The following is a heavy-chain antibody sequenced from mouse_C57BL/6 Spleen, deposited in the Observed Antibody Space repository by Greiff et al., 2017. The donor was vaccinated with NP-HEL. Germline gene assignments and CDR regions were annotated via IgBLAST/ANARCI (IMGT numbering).Heavy chain of an antibody. CDR1: GFSLTSYG. V-gene: IGHV2-2*01. CDR3: ASRDYDDVDWYFDV. J-gene: IGHJ1*03. Sequence: QVQLKESGPGLVQPSQSLSITCTVSGFSLTSYGVHWVRQSPGKGLEWLGVIWSGGSTDYNAAFISRLSISKDNSKSQVFFKMNSLQADDTAIYYCASRDYDDVDWYFDVWGTGTTVTVSS. D-gene: IGHD2-4*01. CDR2: IWSGGST.